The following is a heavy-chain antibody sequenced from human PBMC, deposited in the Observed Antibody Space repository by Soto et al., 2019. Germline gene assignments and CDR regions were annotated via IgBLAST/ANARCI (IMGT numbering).Heavy chain of an antibody. CDR2: IYTSGST. Sequence: SETLSLTCTGSGGSISSYYWSWIRQPAGKGLEWIGRIYTSGSTNYNPSLKSRVTMSVDTSKNQFSLKLSSVTAADTAVYYCATTQASGPYYYYYYGMDVWGQGTTVTVSS. V-gene: IGHV4-4*07. J-gene: IGHJ6*02. CDR3: ATTQASGPYYYYYYGMDV. CDR1: GGSISSYY. D-gene: IGHD1-26*01.